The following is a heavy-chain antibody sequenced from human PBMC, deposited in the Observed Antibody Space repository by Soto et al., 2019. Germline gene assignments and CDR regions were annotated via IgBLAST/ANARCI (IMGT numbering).Heavy chain of an antibody. J-gene: IGHJ6*02. V-gene: IGHV4-59*01. CDR3: ASGQYCRGGRCNPNYRCYAMDF. Sequence: QVQLQESGPGLVKPSETLSLTCTVSGGSISNYYWCWIRQPPAKGLGWIGYSFYSGSSYYKPSLNSRVTKSVDTSKNQSSLKLTSVTAADAAVYYSASGQYCRGGRCNPNYRCYAMDFWGQGTTVTVSS. CDR2: SFYSGSS. CDR1: GGSISNYY. D-gene: IGHD2-15*01.